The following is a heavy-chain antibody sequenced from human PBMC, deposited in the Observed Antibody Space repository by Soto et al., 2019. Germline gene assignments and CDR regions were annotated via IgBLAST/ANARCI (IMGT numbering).Heavy chain of an antibody. Sequence: QVQLVESVGGVVQPGRSLRLSCAASGFTFSSFGMHWVRQAPGKGLEWVAVIWYDGSDKYFADSVKGRFTISRDNSKNTLYLQMNSLRDEDTAVYYCARGISGYTDYFDYCGQGTLVTVSS. J-gene: IGHJ4*02. CDR2: IWYDGSDK. CDR1: GFTFSSFG. CDR3: ARGISGYTDYFDY. D-gene: IGHD3-22*01. V-gene: IGHV3-33*01.